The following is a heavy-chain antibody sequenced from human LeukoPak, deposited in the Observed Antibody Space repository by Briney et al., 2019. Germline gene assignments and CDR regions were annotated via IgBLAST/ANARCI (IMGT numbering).Heavy chain of an antibody. Sequence: PGGSLRLSCAASEFTFRSNAMSWVRQAPGKGLEWVSAISGNGDSTYYADSVKGRFTISRDNSKNTLYLQMNSLRAEDTAVYYCAKKLRFFDWHDAFDIWGQGTMVTVSS. CDR2: ISGNGDST. CDR1: EFTFRSNA. D-gene: IGHD3-9*01. V-gene: IGHV3-23*01. CDR3: AKKLRFFDWHDAFDI. J-gene: IGHJ3*02.